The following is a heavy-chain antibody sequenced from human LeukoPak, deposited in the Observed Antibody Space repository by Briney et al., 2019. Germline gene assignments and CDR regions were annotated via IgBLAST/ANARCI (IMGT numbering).Heavy chain of an antibody. Sequence: GGSLRLSCAASGFTFSSYWMSWVRQAPGKGLEWVANIKQDGSKKNYVDSVKGRFTISRDDAKNSLYLQMNSLRVEDTAVYYCARFISLGGWGQGAPVTVSS. CDR1: GFTFSSYW. D-gene: IGHD3-10*01. J-gene: IGHJ4*02. CDR3: ARFISLGG. V-gene: IGHV3-7*01. CDR2: IKQDGSKK.